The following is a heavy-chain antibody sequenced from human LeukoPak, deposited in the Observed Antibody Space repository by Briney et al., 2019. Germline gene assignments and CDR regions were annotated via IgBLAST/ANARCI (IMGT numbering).Heavy chain of an antibody. J-gene: IGHJ6*02. Sequence: PSETLSLTCVVSGGSININNCYSWVRQSPGKGLEWIGEVCPRGGINYNPSLKTRVSISPDRSRNQFSLTMISLTAADTAVYYCARNGGYDQDVWARGSRSPSP. D-gene: IGHD5-18*01. CDR2: VCPRGGI. CDR3: ARNGGYDQDV. CDR1: GGSININNC. V-gene: IGHV4-4*02.